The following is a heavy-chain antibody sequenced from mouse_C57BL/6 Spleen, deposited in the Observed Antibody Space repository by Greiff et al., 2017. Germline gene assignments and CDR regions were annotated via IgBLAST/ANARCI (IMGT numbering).Heavy chain of an antibody. CDR3: AREVYYDPYYAMDY. D-gene: IGHD2-4*01. J-gene: IGHJ4*01. CDR1: GYTFTSYW. CDR2: IHPSDSDT. Sequence: VQLQQPGAELVKPGASVKVSCKASGYTFTSYWMHWVKQRPGQGLEWIGRIHPSDSDTNYNQKFKGKATLTVDKSSSTAYMQLSSLTSEDSAVYYCAREVYYDPYYAMDYWGQGTSVTVSS. V-gene: IGHV1-74*01.